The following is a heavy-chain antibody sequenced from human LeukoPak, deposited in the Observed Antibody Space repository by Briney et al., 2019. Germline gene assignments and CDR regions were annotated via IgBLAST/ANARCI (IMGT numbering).Heavy chain of an antibody. J-gene: IGHJ6*02. V-gene: IGHV3-43*02. Sequence: GGSLILSCAASGFTFDDYAMHWVRQAPGKGPEWVSLVSGDGGSTIYADSVKGRFTISRDNAKNSLYLQMNSLRDEDTAVYYCARDLYDYAMDVWGQGTTVTVSS. CDR2: VSGDGGST. CDR3: ARDLYDYAMDV. D-gene: IGHD2/OR15-2a*01. CDR1: GFTFDDYA.